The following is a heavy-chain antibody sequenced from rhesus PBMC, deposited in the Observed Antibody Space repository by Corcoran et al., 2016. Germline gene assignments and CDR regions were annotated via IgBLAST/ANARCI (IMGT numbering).Heavy chain of an antibody. CDR1: GYPFPLYY. Sequence: QVQLVQSGAEVKKPGASVKLSCKAFGYPFPLYYLTGVETAPGQVLGWMGWINPSNGNTGYAQKFQGRVTMTRDTSTSTAYMELSSLRSEDTAVYYCTRTQPVQSIDYWGQGVLVTVSS. CDR3: TRTQPVQSIDY. D-gene: IGHD5-24*01. J-gene: IGHJ4*01. CDR2: INPSNGNT. V-gene: IGHV1S9*01.